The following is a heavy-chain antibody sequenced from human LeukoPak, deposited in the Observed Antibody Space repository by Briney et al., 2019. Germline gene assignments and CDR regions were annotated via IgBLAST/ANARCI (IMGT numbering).Heavy chain of an antibody. J-gene: IGHJ4*02. Sequence: PGGSLRLSCAASGFTFSGYAMHWVRQAPGKGLEWVAVISYDGSNKYYADSVKGRFTISRDNSKNTLYLQMNSLRAEDTAVYYCARGSGYSGYDYFDYWGQGTLVTVSS. D-gene: IGHD5-12*01. CDR2: ISYDGSNK. V-gene: IGHV3-30-3*01. CDR3: ARGSGYSGYDYFDY. CDR1: GFTFSGYA.